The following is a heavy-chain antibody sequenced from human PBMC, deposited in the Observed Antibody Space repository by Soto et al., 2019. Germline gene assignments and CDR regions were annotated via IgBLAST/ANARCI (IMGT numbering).Heavy chain of an antibody. J-gene: IGHJ4*02. CDR1: GFTFNKYA. CDR3: XXDXAXAAXSTFDS. CDR2: ISGSGIST. V-gene: IGHV3-23*01. Sequence: EVVLLESGGGLVQPGGSLRLSCAASGFTFNKYAMSWVRRAPGKGLEWVSAISGSGISTYYADSVKGQFIISRDTSRNTLSLQMNSLRAEDTAVYXXXXDXAXAAXSTFDSWGQGALVTVSS. D-gene: IGHD1-1*01.